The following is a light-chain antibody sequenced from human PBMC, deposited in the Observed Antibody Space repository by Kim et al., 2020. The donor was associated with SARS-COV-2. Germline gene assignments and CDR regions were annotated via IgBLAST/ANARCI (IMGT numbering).Light chain of an antibody. J-gene: IGLJ1*01. CDR2: DVN. CDR3: CSYAGRYTYV. CDR1: SSDIGAYNY. Sequence: QSALTQPRSVSGSPGQSVIISCTGSSSDIGAYNYISWYQQHAGEVPKLMIFDVNKRPSGVPDSFSGSKSGNTASLTISGLQAEDEADYYCCSYAGRYTYVFGTGTKVTVL. V-gene: IGLV2-11*01.